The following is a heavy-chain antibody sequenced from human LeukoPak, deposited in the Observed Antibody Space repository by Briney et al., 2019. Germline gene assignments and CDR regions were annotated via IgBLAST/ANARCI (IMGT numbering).Heavy chain of an antibody. D-gene: IGHD3-10*02. J-gene: IGHJ6*04. CDR3: AELGITMIGGV. V-gene: IGHV3-23*01. CDR2: ISGTGGST. CDR1: GFTFSTYA. Sequence: GGSLRLSCAASGFTFSTYAMTWVRQAPGKGLEWVSLISGTGGSTYYADSVKGRFTISRDNSKNTLYLQMNSLRAEDTAVYYCAELGITMIGGVWGKGTTVTISS.